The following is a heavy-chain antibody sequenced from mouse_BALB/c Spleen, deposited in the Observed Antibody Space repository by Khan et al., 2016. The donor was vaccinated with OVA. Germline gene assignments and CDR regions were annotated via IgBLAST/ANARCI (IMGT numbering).Heavy chain of an antibody. V-gene: IGHV2-6-1*01. CDR2: IWSDGNT. Sequence: QVQLKESGPGLAAPSQSLSITCTISGFSLTTYGVHWVRQPPGKGLEWLAVIWSDGNTNYNSALKSRLTITKDNSQSQVFLKMNSLHTNDTAIYICARQPYYPYNILDYWGQGTSVTVSS. CDR3: ARQPYYPYNILDY. D-gene: IGHD2-12*01. CDR1: GFSLTTYG. J-gene: IGHJ4*01.